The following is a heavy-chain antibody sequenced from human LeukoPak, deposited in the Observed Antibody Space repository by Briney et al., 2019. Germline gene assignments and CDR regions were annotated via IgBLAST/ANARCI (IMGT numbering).Heavy chain of an antibody. CDR3: AKETVVVVAATPDAFDI. Sequence: PGGSLRLSCAASGFTFSIYSMNWVRQAPGKGLEWVSGISGSGGSTHYADSVKDRFTISRDNSKNTLYLQMNSLRAEDTAVYYCAKETVVVVAATPDAFDIWGQGTMVTVSS. CDR1: GFTFSIYS. D-gene: IGHD2-15*01. J-gene: IGHJ3*02. CDR2: ISGSGGST. V-gene: IGHV3-23*01.